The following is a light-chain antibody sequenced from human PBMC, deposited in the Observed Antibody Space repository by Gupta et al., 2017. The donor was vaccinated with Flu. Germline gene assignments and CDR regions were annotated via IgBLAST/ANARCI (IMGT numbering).Light chain of an antibody. CDR2: DDG. CDR1: NIGNKL. V-gene: IGLV3-21*02. J-gene: IGLJ2*01. Sequence: GEDNIGNKLVDWYQLKPGQAPTLVMFDDGDRPSGVPARCSGANTGNTATLTISGVEAGDEADYFCQVWDNRDDHYFFGGGTKLTVL. CDR3: QVWDNRDDHYF.